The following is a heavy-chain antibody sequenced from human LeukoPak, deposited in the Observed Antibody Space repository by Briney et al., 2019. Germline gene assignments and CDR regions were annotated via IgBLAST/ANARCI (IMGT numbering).Heavy chain of an antibody. CDR2: ISGSGGST. D-gene: IGHD2-21*02. J-gene: IGHJ3*02. CDR3: AKDIVVVTSGSNAFDI. Sequence: GGSLRLSCAASGFTFNNYAMSWVRQAPGKGLEWVSSISGSGGSTYYADSVKGRLTISRDNSKNTLYLQMNSLRAEDTAVYYCAKDIVVVTSGSNAFDIWGQGTMVTVSS. V-gene: IGHV3-23*01. CDR1: GFTFNNYA.